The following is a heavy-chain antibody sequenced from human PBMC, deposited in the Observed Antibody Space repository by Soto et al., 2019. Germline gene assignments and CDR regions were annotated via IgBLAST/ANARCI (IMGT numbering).Heavy chain of an antibody. CDR1: GSLFVNYG. D-gene: IGHD3-16*01. J-gene: IGHJ6*02. CDR3: AMVDLYVTPTPQDV. CDR2: ISPYTGNT. Sequence: VQLEQSGDDVKKPGATGKVSCKASGSLFVNYGIAWARQAPGQGLEWLGWISPYTGNTYYATKVQGRLTLTTDTSTSTVFMDLGSLTSADTAVYYCAMVDLYVTPTPQDVWGQGTTVTVSS. V-gene: IGHV1-18*01.